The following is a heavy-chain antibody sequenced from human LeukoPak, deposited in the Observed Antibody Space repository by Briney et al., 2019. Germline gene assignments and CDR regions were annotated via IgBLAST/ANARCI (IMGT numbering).Heavy chain of an antibody. V-gene: IGHV1-69*13. J-gene: IGHJ6*02. CDR3: ARDHVVPAATSQHYYYYGMDV. Sequence: SVKVSCKASGGTFSSYAISWVRQAPGQGLEWMGGIIPIFGTANYAQKFQGRVTITADESTSTAYMELSSLRSEDTAVYYCARDHVVPAATSQHYYYYGMDVWGQGTTVTVSS. D-gene: IGHD2-2*01. CDR1: GGTFSSYA. CDR2: IIPIFGTA.